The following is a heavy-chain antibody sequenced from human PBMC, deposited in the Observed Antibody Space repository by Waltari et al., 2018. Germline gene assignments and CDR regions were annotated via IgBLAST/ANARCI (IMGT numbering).Heavy chain of an antibody. CDR2: IIPIFGTA. J-gene: IGHJ6*02. V-gene: IGHV1-69*12. Sequence: QVKLVQSGAEVKQPGSSLKVSCKASGSCFSRYAIRWVRQAPGQGLEWMGGIIPIFGTANYAQKCQGRVTITADESTSTAYMELSSLRSEDTAVYYCARDHGPYYYYGMDVWGQGTTVTVSS. CDR3: ARDHGPYYYYGMDV. CDR1: GSCFSRYA.